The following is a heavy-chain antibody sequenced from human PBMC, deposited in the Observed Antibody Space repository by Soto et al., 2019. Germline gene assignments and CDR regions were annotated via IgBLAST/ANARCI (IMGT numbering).Heavy chain of an antibody. CDR2: ISPYTGDT. D-gene: IGHD3-16*01. CDR1: GYIFVNYG. V-gene: IGHV1-18*01. CDR3: AMVDNYVTPTPQDV. Sequence: QVQLVQSGDEMKKPGASVRVSCKASGYIFVNYGIACVLQAPGQGLEWMGWISPYTGDTHSASKVQGRLTMTTDTSTSTAYMDLGSLTSDDTAVYYCAMVDNYVTPTPQDVWGQGITVTVSS. J-gene: IGHJ6*02.